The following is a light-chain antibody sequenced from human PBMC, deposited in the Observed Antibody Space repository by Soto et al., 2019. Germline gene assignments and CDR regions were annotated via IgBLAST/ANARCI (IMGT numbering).Light chain of an antibody. CDR3: SSYTSSSTPYV. CDR1: SSDVGGYNY. J-gene: IGLJ1*01. CDR2: EVS. Sequence: QSALTQPASVSGSPGHSITISCTGTSSDVGGYNYVSWYQQHPGKAPKLMISEVSNRPSGLSNRFSGSKSGNTASLTISGLQAEDEADYYCSSYTSSSTPYVFGTGTKLTVL. V-gene: IGLV2-14*01.